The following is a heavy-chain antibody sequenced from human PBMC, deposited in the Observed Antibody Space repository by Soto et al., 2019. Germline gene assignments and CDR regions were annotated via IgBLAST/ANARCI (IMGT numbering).Heavy chain of an antibody. CDR1: GYTVTGYY. Sequence: ASVKVSCKACGYTVTGYYMDWVRQAPGQGLEWMGWINPNSGGTNYAQKFQGWVTMTRDTSISTAYMELSRLRSDDTAVYYCARGDFWSGPHTFDYWGQGPLVTVCS. CDR3: ARGDFWSGPHTFDY. V-gene: IGHV1-2*04. J-gene: IGHJ4*02. D-gene: IGHD3-3*01. CDR2: INPNSGGT.